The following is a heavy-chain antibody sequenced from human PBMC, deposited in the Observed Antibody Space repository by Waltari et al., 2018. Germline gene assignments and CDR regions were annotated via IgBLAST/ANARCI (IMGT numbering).Heavy chain of an antibody. Sequence: QVQLVQSGAEVKKPGSSVKVSCKASGGTFSSYAISWVRQAPGHGLEWMGRIIPIFGTANYAQKFQGRVTITADKSTSTAYMELSSLRSEDTAVYYCAGLGDYDILTGYPYYYGMDVWGQGTTVTVSS. CDR1: GGTFSSYA. J-gene: IGHJ6*02. CDR3: AGLGDYDILTGYPYYYGMDV. V-gene: IGHV1-69*08. CDR2: IIPIFGTA. D-gene: IGHD3-9*01.